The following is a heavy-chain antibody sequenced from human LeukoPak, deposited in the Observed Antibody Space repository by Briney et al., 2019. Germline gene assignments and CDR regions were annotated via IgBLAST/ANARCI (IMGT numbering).Heavy chain of an antibody. CDR1: GGSFSSSDYY. D-gene: IGHD3-22*01. V-gene: IGHV4-39*07. CDR2: IYHSGST. J-gene: IGHJ3*02. Sequence: PSETLSLTCTVSGGSFSSSDYYWGWIRQPPGKGLEWIGSIYHSGSTYYHPSLKSRVTISVDTSKNQFSLKLSSVTAADTAVYYCARATYYYDSSGYWTLEFDFDIWGQGTMVTVSS. CDR3: ARATYYYDSSGYWTLEFDFDI.